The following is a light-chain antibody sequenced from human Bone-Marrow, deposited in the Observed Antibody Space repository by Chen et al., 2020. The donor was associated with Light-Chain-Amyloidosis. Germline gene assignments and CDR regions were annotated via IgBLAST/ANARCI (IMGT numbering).Light chain of an antibody. J-gene: IGLJ2*01. CDR2: DNN. CDR3: QSFDGTLRGAVV. Sequence: QSVLALPPAVSGAPGQTVPTSCTGSSSNNGAGYNVHWYQQLPGTVPKLLIYDNNNRPSGVPDRFSGSQSGTSASLSITGLQAHDEADYYCQSFDGTLRGAVVFGGGTTLTVL. CDR1: SSNNGAGYN. V-gene: IGLV1-40*01.